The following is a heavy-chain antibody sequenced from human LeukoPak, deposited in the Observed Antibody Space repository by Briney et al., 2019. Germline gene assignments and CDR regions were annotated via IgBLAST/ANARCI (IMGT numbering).Heavy chain of an antibody. Sequence: GGSLRLSCAASGFTFSSYWMSWVRQAPGKGLEWVANIKQDGSEKYYVDSVRGRFTISRDNAKNSLYLQMNSLRAEDTAVYYCARDGDDCSSTSCSPLGYWGQGTLVTVSS. V-gene: IGHV3-7*01. CDR1: GFTFSSYW. J-gene: IGHJ4*02. CDR3: ARDGDDCSSTSCSPLGY. D-gene: IGHD2-2*01. CDR2: IKQDGSEK.